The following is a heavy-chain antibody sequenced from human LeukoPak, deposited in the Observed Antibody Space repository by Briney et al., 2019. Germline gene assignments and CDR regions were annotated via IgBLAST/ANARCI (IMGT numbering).Heavy chain of an antibody. CDR3: ARIAARPNWNFDL. CDR2: IYYDGSNQ. Sequence: GGSLRLSCVVSGLRFRNYGMHWVRQAPGKGLEWVAVIYYDGSNQYYADSVKGRFTVSRDNAKNTLYLQMDSLRAEDTAVYYCARIAARPNWNFDLWGRGALVTVSS. CDR1: GLRFRNYG. J-gene: IGHJ2*01. D-gene: IGHD6-6*01. V-gene: IGHV3-33*01.